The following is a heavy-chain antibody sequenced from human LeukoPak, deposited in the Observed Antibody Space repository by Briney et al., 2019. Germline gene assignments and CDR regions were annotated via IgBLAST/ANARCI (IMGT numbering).Heavy chain of an antibody. D-gene: IGHD5-24*01. Sequence: PGGSLRLSCAASGFTFSSYAMSWVRQAPGKGLEWVSAISGSGGSTYYADYVKGRFTISRDNSKNTLYLQMNSLRAEDTAVYYCARTETMAFDYWGQGTLLTVSS. V-gene: IGHV3-23*01. CDR3: ARTETMAFDY. CDR1: GFTFSSYA. J-gene: IGHJ4*02. CDR2: ISGSGGST.